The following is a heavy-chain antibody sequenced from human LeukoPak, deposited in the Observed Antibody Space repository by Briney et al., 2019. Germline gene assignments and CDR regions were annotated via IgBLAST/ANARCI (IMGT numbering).Heavy chain of an antibody. Sequence: ASVKVSCKASGYTFTSYYMHWVRQAPGQGLEWMGWISAYNGNTNYAQKLQGRVTMTTDTSTSTAYMELRSLRSDDTAVYYCARDRKWELAPSIDYWGQGTLVTVSS. CDR3: ARDRKWELAPSIDY. CDR2: ISAYNGNT. CDR1: GYTFTSYY. J-gene: IGHJ4*02. D-gene: IGHD1-26*01. V-gene: IGHV1-18*04.